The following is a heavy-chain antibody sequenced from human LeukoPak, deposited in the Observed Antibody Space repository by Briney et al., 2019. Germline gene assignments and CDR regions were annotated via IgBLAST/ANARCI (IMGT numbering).Heavy chain of an antibody. Sequence: GRSLSLSCAASGLTFSRYSMNWVSQAPGKGLEGVSSISSSSSFIYYADSVKGRFTISRDDAKHSLYLQMNSLRAEDTAVYYCARDPPLGSCSTISCPHLDYWGQGTLVTVSS. CDR2: ISSSSSFI. CDR1: GLTFSRYS. J-gene: IGHJ4*02. CDR3: ARDPPLGSCSTISCPHLDY. V-gene: IGHV3-21*01. D-gene: IGHD2-2*01.